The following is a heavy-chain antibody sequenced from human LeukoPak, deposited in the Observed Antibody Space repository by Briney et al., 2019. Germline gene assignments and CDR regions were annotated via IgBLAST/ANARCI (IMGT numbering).Heavy chain of an antibody. CDR2: INPNSGGT. Sequence: ASVKVSCKTSGYTFIDCFIHWVRQAPGQGLEWMGRINPNSGGTEYEQKFQGRVTMTRDTSISTAYMELIRLISGDTAVYYCARDLSSTPNWEFDYWGQRTLVTVSS. CDR1: GYTFIDCF. CDR3: ARDLSSTPNWEFDY. V-gene: IGHV1-2*06. J-gene: IGHJ4*02. D-gene: IGHD7-27*01.